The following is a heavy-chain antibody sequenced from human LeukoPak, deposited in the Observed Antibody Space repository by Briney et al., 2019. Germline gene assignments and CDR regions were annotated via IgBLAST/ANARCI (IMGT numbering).Heavy chain of an antibody. Sequence: PGGSLRLSCAASGFTFSSYWMHWVRQAPGKGLVWVSCISTDVSVTSYADSVKGRITISRDNAKNTLYLQMNSLRVEDTAVYYCTRAGLMGAADYWGQGTLVTVSS. CDR2: ISTDVSVT. D-gene: IGHD1-26*01. V-gene: IGHV3-74*01. J-gene: IGHJ4*02. CDR1: GFTFSSYW. CDR3: TRAGLMGAADY.